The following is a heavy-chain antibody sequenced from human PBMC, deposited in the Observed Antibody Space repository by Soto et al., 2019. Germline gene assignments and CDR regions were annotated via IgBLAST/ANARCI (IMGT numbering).Heavy chain of an antibody. CDR1: GYTFTSYG. CDR3: ARVPADMVVVPAAILFDY. V-gene: IGHV1-18*01. D-gene: IGHD2-2*02. CDR2: ISAYNGNT. Sequence: QVPLVQSGAEVKKPGASVKVSCKASGYTFTSYGISWVRQAPGQGLEWMGWISAYNGNTNYAQELQGRVTMTTDTSTSTAYMELRRLTSDDTAVYYCARVPADMVVVPAAILFDYWGQGTLVTVSS. J-gene: IGHJ4*02.